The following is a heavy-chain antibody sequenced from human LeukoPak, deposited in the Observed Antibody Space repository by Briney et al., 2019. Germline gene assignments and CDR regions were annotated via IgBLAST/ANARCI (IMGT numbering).Heavy chain of an antibody. CDR2: ISSSSIYI. V-gene: IGHV3-21*01. J-gene: IGHJ4*02. CDR1: GFTFSRYS. D-gene: IGHD3-22*01. CDR3: ASSRYDSSGYYGIIGY. Sequence: GGSLRLSCAASGFTFSRYSMNWVRQAPGKGLEWVSSISSSSIYIYYADSEKGRFTISKDNAKNSLYLQMNSLRAEDTAVYYCASSRYDSSGYYGIIGYWGQGTLVTVSS.